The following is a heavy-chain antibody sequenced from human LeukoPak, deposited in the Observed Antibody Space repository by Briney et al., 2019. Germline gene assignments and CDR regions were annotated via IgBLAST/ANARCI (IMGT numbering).Heavy chain of an antibody. CDR3: ARHSGDENWNDVRY. D-gene: IGHD1-1*01. Sequence: SETLSLTCTVSGAPITRYYWSWIRQPPGKALEWIGYIYYTGSANYNPSLKSRVSISVDTSKNQFSLRLSSVTAADTAVYYCARHSGDENWNDVRYWGQGTLVTVSS. CDR1: GAPITRYY. CDR2: IYYTGSA. J-gene: IGHJ4*02. V-gene: IGHV4-59*08.